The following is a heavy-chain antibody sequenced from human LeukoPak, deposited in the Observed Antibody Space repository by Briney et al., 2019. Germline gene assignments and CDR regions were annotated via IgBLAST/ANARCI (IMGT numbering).Heavy chain of an antibody. CDR1: GGSISSGSYS. D-gene: IGHD6-6*01. J-gene: IGHJ5*02. V-gene: IGHV4-61*02. CDR2: FYTSGST. Sequence: PSETLSLTCTVSGGSISSGSYSWSWIRQPAGKGLEWIGRFYTSGSTNYNPSLKSRVTISADTSNNQFSLKLSSVTAADTAVYHCTREVIAAHNWFDPWGQGTLVTVSS. CDR3: TREVIAAHNWFDP.